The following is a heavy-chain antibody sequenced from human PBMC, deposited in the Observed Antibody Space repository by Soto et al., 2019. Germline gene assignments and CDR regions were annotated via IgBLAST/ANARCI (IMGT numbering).Heavy chain of an antibody. D-gene: IGHD3-22*01. Sequence: GGSLRLSCAASGFTFSSYGMHWVRQAPGKGLEWVAVISYDGSNKYYADSVKGRFTISRDNSKNTLYLQMNSLRAEDTAVYYCAKPIRGSDSDLFDYWGQGTLVTVSS. CDR2: ISYDGSNK. V-gene: IGHV3-30*18. J-gene: IGHJ4*02. CDR1: GFTFSSYG. CDR3: AKPIRGSDSDLFDY.